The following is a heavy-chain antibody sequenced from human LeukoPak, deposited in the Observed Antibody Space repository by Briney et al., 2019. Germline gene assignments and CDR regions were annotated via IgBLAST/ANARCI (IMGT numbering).Heavy chain of an antibody. V-gene: IGHV3-48*01. CDR1: GFTFSYYS. CDR2: IVSSSGTI. J-gene: IGHJ4*02. Sequence: PGGSLRISCAASGFTFSYYSMSWVRQAPGKGLEWVSHIVSSSGTIYSADSVKGRFTISRDNAKNSLYLQMNSLRAEDTAVYYCARVNGDAHPIDYWGQGTLVTVSS. D-gene: IGHD7-27*01. CDR3: ARVNGDAHPIDY.